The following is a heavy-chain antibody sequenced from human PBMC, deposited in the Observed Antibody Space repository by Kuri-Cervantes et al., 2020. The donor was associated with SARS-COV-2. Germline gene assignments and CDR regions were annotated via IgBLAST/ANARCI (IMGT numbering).Heavy chain of an antibody. J-gene: IGHJ6*02. CDR3: ARDLGHYDWGSYHSPLYYYYGMDV. CDR2: INAARDET. V-gene: IGHV1-3*01. Sequence: AAVTVSCKVSGYSLASYARHWVRPAAGQRLEWVGCINAARDETQYSQKFQGRVTINRDTSASTFYMALSNLRSEDSAVYYCARDLGHYDWGSYHSPLYYYYGMDVWGQGTTVTVSS. CDR1: GYSLASYA. D-gene: IGHD3-10*01.